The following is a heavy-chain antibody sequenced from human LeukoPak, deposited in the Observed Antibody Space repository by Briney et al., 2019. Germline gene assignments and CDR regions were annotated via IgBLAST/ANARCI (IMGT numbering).Heavy chain of an antibody. J-gene: IGHJ5*02. CDR1: GYTFTSYG. CDR2: ISAYNGNT. D-gene: IGHD2-21*02. Sequence: ASVKVSCKASGYTFTSYGISWVRQAPGQGLEWMGWISAYNGNTNYAQKLQGRVTMTTDTSTSTAYMELRSLRSDDTAVYYCARDPTYCGGDCYPLDPWGQGTLVTVSS. CDR3: ARDPTYCGGDCYPLDP. V-gene: IGHV1-18*01.